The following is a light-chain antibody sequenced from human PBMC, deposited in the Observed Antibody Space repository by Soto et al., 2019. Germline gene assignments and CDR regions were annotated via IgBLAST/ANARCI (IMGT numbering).Light chain of an antibody. CDR3: HQYNNWPPWT. J-gene: IGKJ1*01. CDR1: QSVSSN. Sequence: EIALTQSPDTLSLSPGERATLGCRASQSVSSNLGSYQQQPAQAPRLLIYGASTRANGIPARFSGSGSGTEFTLTISSLQYADYAVYYCHQYNNWPPWTFGQGTKVDIK. CDR2: GAS. V-gene: IGKV3-15*01.